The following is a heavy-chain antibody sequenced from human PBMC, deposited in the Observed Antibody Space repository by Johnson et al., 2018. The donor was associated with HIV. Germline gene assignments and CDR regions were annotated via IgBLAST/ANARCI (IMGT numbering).Heavy chain of an antibody. Sequence: QVQLVESGGGLVQPGRSLRLSCAASGFTFSSYWMSWVRQAPGKGLEWVAVIWYDGSNKYYADSVKGRFTISRDNSKSTLYLQMNSLRAEDTAVYYCARSCRDGYTCNAFDIWGQGTMVTVSS. D-gene: IGHD5-24*01. CDR1: GFTFSSYW. CDR3: ARSCRDGYTCNAFDI. J-gene: IGHJ3*02. V-gene: IGHV3-33*08. CDR2: IWYDGSNK.